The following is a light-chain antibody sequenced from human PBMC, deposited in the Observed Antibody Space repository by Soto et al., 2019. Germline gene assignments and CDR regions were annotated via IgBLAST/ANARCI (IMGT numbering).Light chain of an antibody. Sequence: EIVLTQSPATLSLSPGERATLSCGASQSVRSSYLAWYQQKPGLAPRLLIYGASGRATGIPDRFSGSGSGTDFTLTISRLEPEDFAAYYCQQYGSSSLTFGPGTKVDIK. CDR3: QQYGSSSLT. CDR2: GAS. CDR1: QSVRSSY. V-gene: IGKV3D-20*01. J-gene: IGKJ3*01.